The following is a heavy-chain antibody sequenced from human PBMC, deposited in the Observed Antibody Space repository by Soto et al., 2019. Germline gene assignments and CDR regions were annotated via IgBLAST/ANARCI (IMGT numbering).Heavy chain of an antibody. CDR2: VYHTVDT. CDR1: GGTVASSHW. V-gene: IGHV4-4*02. CDR3: AREIVTAGGNNYFDP. J-gene: IGHJ5*02. Sequence: PSETLSLTCGVSGGTVASSHWWSWVRQSPGGGLEWIGNVYHTVDTNFNPSLQSRVTISVDKSNNQFSLRLNSLTAADTAVYFCAREIVTAGGNNYFDPWGPGTLVTVSS. D-gene: IGHD2-21*02.